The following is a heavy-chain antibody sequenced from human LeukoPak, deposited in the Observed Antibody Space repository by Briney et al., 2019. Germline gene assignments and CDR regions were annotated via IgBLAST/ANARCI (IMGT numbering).Heavy chain of an antibody. CDR1: GFTFSSYG. CDR2: IRYDGSNK. Sequence: PGGSLRLSCAASGFTFSSYGMHWVRQAPGKGLEWVAFIRYDGSNKYYADSVKGQFTISRDNSKNTLYLQMNSLRAEDTAVYYCAKDIVVVPADAFDIWGQGTMVTVSS. V-gene: IGHV3-30*02. D-gene: IGHD2-2*01. CDR3: AKDIVVVPADAFDI. J-gene: IGHJ3*02.